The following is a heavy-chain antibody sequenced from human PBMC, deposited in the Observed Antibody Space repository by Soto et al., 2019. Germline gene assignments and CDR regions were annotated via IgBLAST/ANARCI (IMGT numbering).Heavy chain of an antibody. CDR1: GFTFSSYG. Sequence: GGSLRLSCAASGFTFSSYGMHWVRQAPGKGLEWVAVISYHGSNKYYADSVKGRFTISRDNSKNTLYLQMNSLRAEDTAVYYCAKALYDYIWGSYRATTNYYYYMDVWGKGTTVTVSS. J-gene: IGHJ6*03. CDR2: ISYHGSNK. V-gene: IGHV3-30*18. CDR3: AKALYDYIWGSYRATTNYYYYMDV. D-gene: IGHD3-16*02.